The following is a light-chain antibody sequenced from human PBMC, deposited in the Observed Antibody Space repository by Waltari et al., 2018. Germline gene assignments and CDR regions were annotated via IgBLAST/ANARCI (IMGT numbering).Light chain of an antibody. CDR2: DVS. CDR1: SSAVGGYNY. J-gene: IGLJ1*01. CDR3: CSHAGSYIV. Sequence: QSALTQPRSVSGSPGQSVAISCTGTSSAVGGYNYVSWYQQHPGKVPKVVIYDVSKRPSGVPDRFSGSKSGNTASLTISGLQADDEADYYCCSHAGSYIVFGAGTKVTVL. V-gene: IGLV2-11*01.